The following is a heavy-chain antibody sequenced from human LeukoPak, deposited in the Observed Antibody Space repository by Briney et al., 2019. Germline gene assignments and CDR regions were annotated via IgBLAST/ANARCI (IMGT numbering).Heavy chain of an antibody. V-gene: IGHV4-59*08. J-gene: IGHJ3*02. CDR3: ARQMSLWFGGTDAFDI. D-gene: IGHD3-10*01. CDR1: GGSIRDYY. CDR2: IYSSGSS. Sequence: PSETLSLTCTVSGGSIRDYYWTWIRQPPGKGLEWIGYIYSSGSSNYNSSLKSRVAISVDTSENQFSLKLRSVTAADTAVYYCARQMSLWFGGTDAFDIWGQGTMVTVSS.